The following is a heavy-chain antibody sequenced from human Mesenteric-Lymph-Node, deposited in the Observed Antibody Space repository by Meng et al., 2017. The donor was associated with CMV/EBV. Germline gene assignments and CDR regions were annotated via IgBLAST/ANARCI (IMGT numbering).Heavy chain of an antibody. V-gene: IGHV1-18*04. CDR1: GYTFTGYY. D-gene: IGHD3-10*01. CDR3: ARGHYYHYSYYMDV. Sequence: ASVKVSCKASGYTFTGYYMHWVRQAPGQGLEWMGWISGYNGNTDYAEKFQDRVTMTSDTSTSTAYMDLRSLTSDDSAVYYCARGHYYHYSYYMDVWGQGTTVTVSS. CDR2: ISGYNGNT. J-gene: IGHJ6*02.